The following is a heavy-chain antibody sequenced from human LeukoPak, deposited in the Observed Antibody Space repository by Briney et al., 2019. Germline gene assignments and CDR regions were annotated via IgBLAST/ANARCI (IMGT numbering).Heavy chain of an antibody. Sequence: ASVKVSCKASGYTFSGFYMHWVRQAPGQGLEWMGWINPNSGDTKYAQKFQGRVTMTRDTSISTAYIELSRLRSDDTAVYYCATLLSNAAFDYWGQGTLAAVSS. CDR2: INPNSGDT. CDR1: GYTFSGFY. J-gene: IGHJ4*02. V-gene: IGHV1-2*02. D-gene: IGHD6-25*01. CDR3: ATLLSNAAFDY.